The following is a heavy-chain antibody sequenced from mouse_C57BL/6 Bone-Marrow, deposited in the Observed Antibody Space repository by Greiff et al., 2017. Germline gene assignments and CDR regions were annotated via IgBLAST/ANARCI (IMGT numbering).Heavy chain of an antibody. D-gene: IGHD2-3*01. CDR3: ARSYDGYYNYAMDY. Sequence: EVQGVESGGGLVKPGGSLKLSCAASGFTFSDYGMHWVRQAPEKGLEWVAYISSGSSTIYYADTVKGRFTISRDNAKNTLFLQMTSLRSEDTAMYYCARSYDGYYNYAMDYWGQGTSVTVSS. CDR1: GFTFSDYG. J-gene: IGHJ4*01. CDR2: ISSGSSTI. V-gene: IGHV5-17*01.